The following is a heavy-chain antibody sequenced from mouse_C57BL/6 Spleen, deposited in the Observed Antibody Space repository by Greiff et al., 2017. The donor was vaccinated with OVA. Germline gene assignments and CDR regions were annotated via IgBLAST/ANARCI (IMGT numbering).Heavy chain of an antibody. CDR3: ASGGTTVFDY. CDR2: INPSTGGT. CDR1: GYSFTGYY. V-gene: IGHV1-42*01. Sequence: VQLQQSGPELVKPGASVKISCKASGYSFTGYYMNWVKQSPEKSLEWIGEINPSTGGTTYNQKFKAKATLTVDKCSSTAYMQLKSLTSEDSAVYYCASGGTTVFDYWGQGTTLTVSS. D-gene: IGHD1-1*01. J-gene: IGHJ2*01.